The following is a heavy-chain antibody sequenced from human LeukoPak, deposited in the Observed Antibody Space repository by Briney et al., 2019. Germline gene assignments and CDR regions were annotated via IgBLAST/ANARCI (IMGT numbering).Heavy chain of an antibody. V-gene: IGHV3-23*01. J-gene: IGHJ4*02. CDR3: ASSDFWSGRLDY. CDR2: ISGGGVAT. Sequence: PGGSLRLSCVGSGFSFSEYSMNWVRQSPGKGLEWVSGISGGGVATYHADSVKGRFTISRDNSKNTLYLEMNSLRAEDTAVYYCASSDFWSGRLDYWGRGTLVTVSS. D-gene: IGHD3-3*01. CDR1: GFSFSEYS.